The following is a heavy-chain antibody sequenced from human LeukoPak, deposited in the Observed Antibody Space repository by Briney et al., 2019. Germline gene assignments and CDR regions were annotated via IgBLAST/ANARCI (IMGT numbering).Heavy chain of an antibody. CDR3: AKSRYYDSSGYSLCYYGMDV. CDR1: GFTFSSYA. J-gene: IGHJ6*02. V-gene: IGHV3-23*01. CDR2: ISGSGGST. Sequence: GGSLRLSCAASGFTFSSYAMSWVRQAPGKGLEWVSAISGSGGSTYYADSVKGRFTISRGNSKNTLYLQMNSLRAEDTAVYYCAKSRYYDSSGYSLCYYGMDVWGQGTTVTVSS. D-gene: IGHD3-22*01.